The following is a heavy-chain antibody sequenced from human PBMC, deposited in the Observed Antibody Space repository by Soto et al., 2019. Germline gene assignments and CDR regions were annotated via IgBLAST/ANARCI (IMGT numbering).Heavy chain of an antibody. J-gene: IGHJ4*02. Sequence: SVKVSCKASGGTFSSYAISWVRQAPGQGLEWMGGIIPIFGTANYAQKFQGRVTITADKSTSTAYMELSSLRSEDTAVYHCARVPHYYDSSGYYWGGWGQGTLVTVSS. V-gene: IGHV1-69*06. CDR3: ARVPHYYDSSGYYWGG. D-gene: IGHD3-22*01. CDR1: GGTFSSYA. CDR2: IIPIFGTA.